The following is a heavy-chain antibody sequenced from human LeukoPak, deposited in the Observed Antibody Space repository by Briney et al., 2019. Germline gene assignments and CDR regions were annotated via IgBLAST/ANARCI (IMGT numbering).Heavy chain of an antibody. V-gene: IGHV1-69*13. CDR1: GGTFSSYA. D-gene: IGHD3-3*01. Sequence: GASVKVSCKASGGTFSSYAISWVRQAPGQGLEWMGGIIPIFGTANYAQKFQGRVTITADESTSTAYMELSSLRSEDTAVYYCARAAHYDFWSRDINWFDPWGQGTLVTVSS. CDR2: IIPIFGTA. J-gene: IGHJ5*02. CDR3: ARAAHYDFWSRDINWFDP.